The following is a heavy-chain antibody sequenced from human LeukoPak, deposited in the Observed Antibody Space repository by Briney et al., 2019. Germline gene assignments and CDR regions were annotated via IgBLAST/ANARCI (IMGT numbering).Heavy chain of an antibody. Sequence: GGSLRLSCAASGFTFSSYGMHWVRQAPGKGLEGVAFIRYDGSNKYYADSVKGRFTISRDNSKNTLYLQMNSLRAEDTAVYYCAKDSLYSYGTAFDYWGQGTLVTVSS. D-gene: IGHD5-18*01. V-gene: IGHV3-30*02. CDR1: GFTFSSYG. J-gene: IGHJ4*02. CDR3: AKDSLYSYGTAFDY. CDR2: IRYDGSNK.